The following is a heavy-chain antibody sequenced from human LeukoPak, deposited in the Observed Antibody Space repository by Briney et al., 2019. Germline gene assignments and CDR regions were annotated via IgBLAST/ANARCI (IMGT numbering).Heavy chain of an antibody. D-gene: IGHD3-10*01. CDR3: AREYGSGSSPNYYYYYYMDV. Sequence: GGSLRLSCAASGFTFSSYWMSWVRQAPGKGLEWVANIKQDGSEKYYVDSVKGRFTISRDNAKNSLYLQMNSLRAEDTAVYYCAREYGSGSSPNYYYYYYMDVWGKGTTVTVSS. CDR1: GFTFSSYW. J-gene: IGHJ6*03. CDR2: IKQDGSEK. V-gene: IGHV3-7*01.